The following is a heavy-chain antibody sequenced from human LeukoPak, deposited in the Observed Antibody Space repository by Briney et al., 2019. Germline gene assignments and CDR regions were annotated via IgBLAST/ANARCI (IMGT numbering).Heavy chain of an antibody. Sequence: PSETLSLTCTVSGGSISSGGYYWSWIRQPPGKGLEWIGEINHSGSTNYNPSLKSRVTISVDTSKNQFSLKLSSVTAADTAVYYCARSDWYEDAFDIWGQGTMVTVSS. CDR1: GGSISSGGYY. V-gene: IGHV4-39*07. CDR2: INHSGST. J-gene: IGHJ3*02. CDR3: ARSDWYEDAFDI. D-gene: IGHD6-19*01.